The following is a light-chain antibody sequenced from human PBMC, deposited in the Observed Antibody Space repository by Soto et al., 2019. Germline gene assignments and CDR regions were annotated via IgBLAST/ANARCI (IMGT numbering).Light chain of an antibody. Sequence: VTTQSPVTLSVSPGATATLSCRASQRVSNHFAWYQQKPGQAPRLLIYAASTRADGVPVRFSGSGSETEFTLSIRSLQSEDFALYYCHQYNNWPWTCGQGTKVDI. CDR3: HQYNNWPWT. J-gene: IGKJ1*01. CDR1: QRVSNH. V-gene: IGKV3-15*01. CDR2: AAS.